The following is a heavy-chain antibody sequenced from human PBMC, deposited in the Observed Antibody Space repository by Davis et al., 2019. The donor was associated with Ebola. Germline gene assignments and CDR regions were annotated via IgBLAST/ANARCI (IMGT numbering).Heavy chain of an antibody. D-gene: IGHD2-15*01. CDR1: GGPISSYH. V-gene: IGHV4-4*07. J-gene: IGHJ6*02. CDR3: AREKDYYYHGLDV. Sequence: PSETLSPTFTVPGGPISSYHWSWIRQPAAKGLAWFQRIYTTGGTNYNPSLKSPVTMSVDTSKNPFSLKLSAVTAADTAVYYCAREKDYYYHGLDVWGQGTTVTVSS. CDR2: IYTTGGT.